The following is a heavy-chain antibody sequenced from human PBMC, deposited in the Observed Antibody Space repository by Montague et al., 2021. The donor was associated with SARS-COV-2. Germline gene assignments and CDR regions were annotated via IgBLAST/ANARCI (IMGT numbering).Heavy chain of an antibody. V-gene: IGHV4-34*01. CDR1: GGSFSGYY. CDR2: ISHSGST. CDR3: AGVPYAIIGVPGYDGMDV. J-gene: IGHJ6*02. Sequence: SETRSLTCAVYGGSFSGYYWSWIRQPPGEGLEWIGEISHSGSTSYNPSLKSRVIISVDTTKNQYSLKLGSATAADTAVYYCAGVPYAIIGVPGYDGMDVWGQGTPVTVSS. D-gene: IGHD3-10*01.